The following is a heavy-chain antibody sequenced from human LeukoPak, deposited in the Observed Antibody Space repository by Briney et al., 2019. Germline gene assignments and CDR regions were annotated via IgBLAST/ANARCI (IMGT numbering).Heavy chain of an antibody. V-gene: IGHV3-21*01. J-gene: IGHJ4*02. CDR1: GFTFSSYS. Sequence: GGSLRLSCAASGFTFSSYSMNWVRQAPGKGLELVSSISSSISSIYYADSVKGRFTISRDNAKNSLYLQMNSLRAEDTAVYYCARASGDIVAPATMGSYWGQGTLVTVSS. CDR2: ISSSISSI. CDR3: ARASGDIVAPATMGSY. D-gene: IGHD5-24*01.